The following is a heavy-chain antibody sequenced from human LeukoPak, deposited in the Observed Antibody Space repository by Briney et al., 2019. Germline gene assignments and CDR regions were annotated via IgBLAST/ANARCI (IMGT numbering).Heavy chain of an antibody. CDR2: ISVGGGDT. D-gene: IGHD2-21*01. V-gene: IGHV3-23*01. CDR3: AKLNLGEMAYFDS. CDR1: GFIFSSYV. J-gene: IGHJ4*02. Sequence: PGGSLRLSCEASGFIFSSYVMGWARQAPGKGLEWVSSISVGGGDTFTADSVKGRFTITRENSKNTLYLQMMGLRVEDTAIYYCAKLNLGEMAYFDSWGQGILVTVSS.